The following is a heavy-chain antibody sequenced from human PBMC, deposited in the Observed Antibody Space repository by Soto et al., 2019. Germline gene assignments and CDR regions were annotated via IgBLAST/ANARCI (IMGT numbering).Heavy chain of an antibody. Sequence: QVQLVQSGAEVRMPGSSVKVSCKASGGTFSTYPINWVRQAPGQGLELMGGIIPLFGTPNYAQKFKGRVTITAGEATSTAYIVLSSLRAEDAAVYYCARGATHGSSWYFWFDPWGQGTLVTVSS. CDR2: IIPLFGTP. D-gene: IGHD6-13*01. CDR3: ARGATHGSSWYFWFDP. J-gene: IGHJ5*02. CDR1: GGTFSTYP. V-gene: IGHV1-69*01.